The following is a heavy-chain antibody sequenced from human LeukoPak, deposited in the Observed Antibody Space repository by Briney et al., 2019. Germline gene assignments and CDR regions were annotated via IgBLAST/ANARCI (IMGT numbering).Heavy chain of an antibody. CDR3: ARRSKYSSNDNWFDP. V-gene: IGHV5-51*01. CDR1: GYSFTTYW. Sequence: GESLKISCKGSGYSFTTYWIGWVRQMPGKGLEWMRIIYPGDSDTRYSPYFQGQVTISVNKSITTAYLQWSSLKASDSAMYYCARRSKYSSNDNWFDPWGQGTLVTVSS. J-gene: IGHJ5*02. D-gene: IGHD6-13*01. CDR2: IYPGDSDT.